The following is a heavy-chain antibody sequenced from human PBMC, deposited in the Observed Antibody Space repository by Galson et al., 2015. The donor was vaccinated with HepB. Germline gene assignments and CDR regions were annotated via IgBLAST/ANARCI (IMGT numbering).Heavy chain of an antibody. D-gene: IGHD3-10*01. J-gene: IGHJ3*02. Sequence: SVKVSCKASGGTFSSYAISWVRQAPGQGLEWMGGIIPIFGTANYAQKFQGRVTITADESTSTAYMELSSLRSEDTAVYYCASYGSGSYSAFDIWGQGTMVTVSS. CDR3: ASYGSGSYSAFDI. CDR1: GGTFSSYA. V-gene: IGHV1-69*13. CDR2: IIPIFGTA.